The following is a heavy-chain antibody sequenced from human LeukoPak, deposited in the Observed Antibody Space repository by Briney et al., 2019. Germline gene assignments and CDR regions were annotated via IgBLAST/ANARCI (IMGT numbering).Heavy chain of an antibody. Sequence: GGSLRLSCAASGFTFSSYAMSWVRQAPGKGLEWVSVISGSGGSTYYADSVKGRFTISRDNSKNTLYLQMNSLRAEDTAVYYCATLNVDYSRLQADYWGQGTLVTVSS. CDR1: GFTFSSYA. CDR3: ATLNVDYSRLQADY. V-gene: IGHV3-23*01. J-gene: IGHJ4*02. D-gene: IGHD4-11*01. CDR2: ISGSGGST.